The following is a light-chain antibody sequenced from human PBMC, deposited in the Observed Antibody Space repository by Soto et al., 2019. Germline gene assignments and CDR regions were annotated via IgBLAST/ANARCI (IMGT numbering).Light chain of an antibody. CDR3: HHYGSKPYI. J-gene: IGKJ2*01. Sequence: IVLTQSPGTLSLSPGERVSLSCRASQSIAWNTLAWFQQKPGQAPRLLIYQTSARAAGIPDRFSGSGSGTDFTLAISRLEPEDFAVFYCHHYGSKPYIFGQGTKLELK. CDR1: QSIAWNT. CDR2: QTS. V-gene: IGKV3-20*01.